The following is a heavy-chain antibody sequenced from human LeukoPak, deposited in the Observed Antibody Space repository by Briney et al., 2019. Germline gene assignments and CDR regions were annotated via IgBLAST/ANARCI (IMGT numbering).Heavy chain of an antibody. V-gene: IGHV3-53*01. J-gene: IGHJ4*02. D-gene: IGHD6-13*01. CDR1: GFTVSSNY. CDR3: ARDQGWQQLPHD. CDR2: IYSGGST. Sequence: GGCLRLSCAASGFTVSSNYMSWVRQAPGKGLEWVSVIYSGGSTYYADSVKGRFTISRDNSKNTLYLQMNSLRAEDTAVYYCARDQGWQQLPHDWGQGTLVTVSS.